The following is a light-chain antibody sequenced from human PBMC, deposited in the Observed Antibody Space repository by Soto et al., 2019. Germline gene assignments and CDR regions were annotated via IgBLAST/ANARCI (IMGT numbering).Light chain of an antibody. CDR3: QQYDSSRT. Sequence: EIVLTQSPGTLSLSPGERATLSCRASQSISSSFLAWYQQKPGQAPRLLIYGVSRRATGIPDRFSGSGSGTGFTLTISRLEPEDFAVYYCQQYDSSRTFGQGTKV. V-gene: IGKV3-20*01. J-gene: IGKJ1*01. CDR1: QSISSSF. CDR2: GVS.